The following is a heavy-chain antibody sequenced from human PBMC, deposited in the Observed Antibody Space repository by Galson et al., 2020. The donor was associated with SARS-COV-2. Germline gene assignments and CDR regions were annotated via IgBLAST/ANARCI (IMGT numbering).Heavy chain of an antibody. D-gene: IGHD3-10*02. CDR2: IYYSGST. Sequence: SETLSLTCTVSGGSISSGDYYWSWIRQPPGKGLEWIGYIYYSGSTYYNPSLKSRVTISVDTSKNQFSLKLSSVTAADTAVYYCARSWSLFGELTNWFDPWGQGTLVTVSS. J-gene: IGHJ5*02. CDR1: GGSISSGDYY. CDR3: ARSWSLFGELTNWFDP. V-gene: IGHV4-30-4*01.